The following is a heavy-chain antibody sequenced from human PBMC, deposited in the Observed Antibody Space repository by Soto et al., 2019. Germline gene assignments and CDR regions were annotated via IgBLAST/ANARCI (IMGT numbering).Heavy chain of an antibody. Sequence: SEALSVTCAVYGGSFSGYYCSWIRQPPGKGLEWIGEINHSGGTNYNPSLKSRVTISVDTSKNQFSLKLSSVTAADTAVYYCARRCRPRSSLFHYTGQ. CDR2: INHSGGT. V-gene: IGHV4-34*01. J-gene: IGHJ4*02. D-gene: IGHD2-8*01. CDR1: GGSFSGYY. CDR3: ARRCRPRSSLFHY.